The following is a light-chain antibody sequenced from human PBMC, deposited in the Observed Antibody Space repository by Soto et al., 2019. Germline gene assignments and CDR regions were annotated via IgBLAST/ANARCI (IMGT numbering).Light chain of an antibody. CDR1: SSNIGAGYD. Sequence: QSVLTQPPSVSGAPGQRVTISCTGSSSNIGAGYDVHWYQQLPGTGPKLLIYDNDKRPSGIPDRFSGSKSGTAATLGVTGLQTGDEAHYYCATWDSSLSGVVFGGGTKLTVL. V-gene: IGLV1-51*01. J-gene: IGLJ2*01. CDR2: DND. CDR3: ATWDSSLSGVV.